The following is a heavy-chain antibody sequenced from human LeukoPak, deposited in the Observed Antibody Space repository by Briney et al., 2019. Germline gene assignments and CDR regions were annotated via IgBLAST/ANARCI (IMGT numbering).Heavy chain of an antibody. Sequence: PGGSLRLSCAASGFTFRSFWMSWVRQAPGKGLEWVANIKQDGREKYYVDSVKGRFTISRDNTKNTLYLQMNSLRAEDTPVYYCAREGSPPITMIVVPMLGFSSYFDYWGQGTLVTVSS. D-gene: IGHD3-22*01. V-gene: IGHV3-7*01. CDR3: AREGSPPITMIVVPMLGFSSYFDY. CDR1: GFTFRSFW. CDR2: IKQDGREK. J-gene: IGHJ4*02.